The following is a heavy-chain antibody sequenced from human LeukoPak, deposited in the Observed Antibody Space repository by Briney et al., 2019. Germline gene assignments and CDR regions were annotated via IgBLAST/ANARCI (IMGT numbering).Heavy chain of an antibody. V-gene: IGHV1-18*01. CDR1: GYTFTSYG. Sequence: ASVKVSCKASGYTFTSYGISWVRQAPGQGLEWMGRISAYNGNTNYAQKLQGRVTMTTDTSTSTAYMELRSLRSDDTAVYYCARDYYDSSGYYYCYFDYWGQGTLVTVSS. CDR2: ISAYNGNT. J-gene: IGHJ4*02. CDR3: ARDYYDSSGYYYCYFDY. D-gene: IGHD3-22*01.